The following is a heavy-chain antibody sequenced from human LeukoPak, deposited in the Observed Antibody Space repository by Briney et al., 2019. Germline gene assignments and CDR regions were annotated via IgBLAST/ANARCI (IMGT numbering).Heavy chain of an antibody. V-gene: IGHV3-30*02. CDR3: AKGRSIVGATRSAFDI. D-gene: IGHD1-26*01. J-gene: IGHJ3*02. Sequence: PGGSLRLSCAASGFTFSSYGMHWVRQAPGKGLEWVAFIRYDGSNKYYADSVKGRFTISRDNSKNTLYLQMNSLRAEDTAVYYCAKGRSIVGATRSAFDIRGQGTMVTVSS. CDR1: GFTFSSYG. CDR2: IRYDGSNK.